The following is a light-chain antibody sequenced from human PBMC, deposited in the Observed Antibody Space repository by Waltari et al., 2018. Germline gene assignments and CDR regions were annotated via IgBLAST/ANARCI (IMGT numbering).Light chain of an antibody. J-gene: IGLJ2*01. CDR3: QAWDSNAAV. Sequence: QSALTQPASVSGSPGQSLTISCPGTSSDVGGSNYVSWYQQHPGKAPKLMIYEVSNRPSGVSNRFSGSNSGSTATLTISGTQTMDEADYYCQAWDSNAAVFGGGTKLTVL. CDR1: SSDVGGSNY. V-gene: IGLV2-14*01. CDR2: EVS.